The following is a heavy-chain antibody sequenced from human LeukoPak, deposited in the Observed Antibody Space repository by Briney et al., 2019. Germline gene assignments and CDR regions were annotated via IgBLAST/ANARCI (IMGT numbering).Heavy chain of an antibody. CDR1: GFTVSSNY. Sequence: GGSLRLSCAASGFTVSSNYMSWVRQAPGKGLEWVSVIYSGGGTDYADSVKGRFTISRDNSKNTLYLKMNSLRAEDTAVYYCARAVGVTAIHNAFDIWGQGTMVTVSS. V-gene: IGHV3-66*02. D-gene: IGHD2-21*02. CDR2: IYSGGGT. CDR3: ARAVGVTAIHNAFDI. J-gene: IGHJ3*02.